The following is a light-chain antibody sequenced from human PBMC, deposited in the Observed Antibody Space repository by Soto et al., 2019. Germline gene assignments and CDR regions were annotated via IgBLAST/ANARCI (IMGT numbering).Light chain of an antibody. Sequence: IVLTQSPGTLSLSPGERATLSWRASQSVRSSYLAWYQQKPGQAPRLLIYGASSRATGIPDRFTGSGSGTDFTLTISRLEPEDFALYYCQQYADSPLTFGGGAKVEIK. CDR2: GAS. V-gene: IGKV3-20*01. CDR1: QSVRSSY. CDR3: QQYADSPLT. J-gene: IGKJ4*01.